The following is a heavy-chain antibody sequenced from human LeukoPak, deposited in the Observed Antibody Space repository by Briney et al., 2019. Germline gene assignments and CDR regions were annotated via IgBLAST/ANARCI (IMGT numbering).Heavy chain of an antibody. CDR3: ARRPYGCSGGSCYAGPGFDP. J-gene: IGHJ5*02. Sequence: SETLSLTCAVYGGSFSGYYWSWIRQPPGKGLEWIGEINHSGSTNYNPSLKSRVTISVDTSKNQFSLKLSSVTAADTAVYYCARRPYGCSGGSCYAGPGFDPWGQRTLVTVSS. D-gene: IGHD2-15*01. V-gene: IGHV4-34*01. CDR2: INHSGST. CDR1: GGSFSGYY.